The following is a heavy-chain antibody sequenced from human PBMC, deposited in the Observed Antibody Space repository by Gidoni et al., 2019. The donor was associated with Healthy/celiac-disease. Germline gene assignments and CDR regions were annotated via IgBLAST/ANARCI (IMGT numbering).Heavy chain of an antibody. CDR1: GGPFSSYA. CDR2: IIPIFGTA. Sequence: QVQLVQSGAEVKKPGSSVTVSCKASGGPFSSYALSWVRQAPGHGLEWMGGIIPIFGTANCAQKFQGRVTVTADESTSTAYMELSSLRSEDTTVYYCASSLQDIAVAAQMGFFDYWGQGTLVTVSS. J-gene: IGHJ4*02. D-gene: IGHD6-19*01. CDR3: ASSLQDIAVAAQMGFFDY. V-gene: IGHV1-69*01.